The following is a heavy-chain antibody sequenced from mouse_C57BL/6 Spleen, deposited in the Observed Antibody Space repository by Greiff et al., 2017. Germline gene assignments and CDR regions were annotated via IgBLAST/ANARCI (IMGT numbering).Heavy chain of an antibody. J-gene: IGHJ1*03. CDR1: GFNIKNTY. Sequence: VQLQQSVAELVRPGASVKLSCTASGFNIKNTYMHWVKQRPEQGLEWIGRIDPANGNTTYAPKFQGKATITADTSSNTAYLQLSSLTSEDTAIYYCARSPICGSSHWYFDVWGTGTTVTVSS. CDR3: ARSPICGSSHWYFDV. D-gene: IGHD1-1*01. V-gene: IGHV14-3*01. CDR2: IDPANGNT.